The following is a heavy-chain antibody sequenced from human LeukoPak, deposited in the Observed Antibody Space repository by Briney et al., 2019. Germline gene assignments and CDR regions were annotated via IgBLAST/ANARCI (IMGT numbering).Heavy chain of an antibody. CDR3: ANSIDFDYGDYYFDY. V-gene: IGHV4-61*02. CDR1: GGSISSGSYY. D-gene: IGHD4-17*01. Sequence: TTSETLSLTCTVSGGSISSGSYYWSWIRQPAGKGLEWIGRIYTSGSTNYNPSLKSRVTISLDTSKNQFSLKLSSVTAADTAVYYCANSIDFDYGDYYFDYWGQGALVTISS. CDR2: IYTSGST. J-gene: IGHJ4*02.